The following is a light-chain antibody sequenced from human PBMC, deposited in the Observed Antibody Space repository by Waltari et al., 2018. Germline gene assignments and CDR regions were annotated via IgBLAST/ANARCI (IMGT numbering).Light chain of an antibody. V-gene: IGKV3-11*01. Sequence: EIVLTQSPATLSLSPGERATLSCRASQSVSSYLAWYQQKPGQAPRLLIYDVSNRATGIPARCSGSGSGTDFTLTISSLEPEDFAVYYCQERSDWPPTFGQGTKLEIK. J-gene: IGKJ2*01. CDR2: DVS. CDR1: QSVSSY. CDR3: QERSDWPPT.